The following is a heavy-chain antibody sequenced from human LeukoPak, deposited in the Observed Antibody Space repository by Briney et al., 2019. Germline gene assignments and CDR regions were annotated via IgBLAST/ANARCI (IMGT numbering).Heavy chain of an antibody. CDR1: GYTFTSYG. D-gene: IGHD2-21*02. Sequence: GASVKVSCKASGYTFTSYGISWVRQAPGQGLEWMGWISAYNGNTNYAQKLQGRVTMTTDTSTSTAYMELRSLRSDDTAVYYCARDLYQIVYCGGGCDSYFDYWGQGTLVTVSS. J-gene: IGHJ4*02. V-gene: IGHV1-18*01. CDR3: ARDLYQIVYCGGGCDSYFDY. CDR2: ISAYNGNT.